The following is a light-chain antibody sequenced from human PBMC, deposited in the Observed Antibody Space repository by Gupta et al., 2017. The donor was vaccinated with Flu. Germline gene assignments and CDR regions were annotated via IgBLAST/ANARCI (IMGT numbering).Light chain of an antibody. V-gene: IGKV1-39*01. CDR1: QSISSY. CDR3: QQSYSTPPT. CDR2: AAS. Sequence: DIQMTQSPSSLSASVGVRVTITCRASQSISSYLNWYQQKPGKAPKLLIHAASSLQSGVPSRFSGSGSGTDFTLTISSLQPEDFATYYCQQSYSTPPTFGGGTKVEIK. J-gene: IGKJ4*01.